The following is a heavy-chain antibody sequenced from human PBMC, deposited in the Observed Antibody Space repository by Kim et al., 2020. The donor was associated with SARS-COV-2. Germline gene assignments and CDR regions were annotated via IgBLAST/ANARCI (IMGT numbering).Heavy chain of an antibody. CDR3: ARAKRVTTLAFRFDAFDI. V-gene: IGHV4-39*07. Sequence: KSRVTISVDTSKNQFSLKLSSVTAADTAVYYCARAKRVTTLAFRFDAFDIWGQGTMVTVSS. D-gene: IGHD4-17*01. J-gene: IGHJ3*02.